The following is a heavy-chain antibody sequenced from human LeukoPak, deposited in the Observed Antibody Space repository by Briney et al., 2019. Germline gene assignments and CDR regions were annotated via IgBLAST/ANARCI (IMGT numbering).Heavy chain of an antibody. J-gene: IGHJ3*02. V-gene: IGHV4-34*01. D-gene: IGHD3-22*01. CDR2: INHSGST. Sequence: SETLSLTCAVYGGSFSGYYWSWIRQPPGKGLEWIGEINHSGSTNYNPSLKSRVTISVDTSKNQFSLKLSSVTAADTAVYYCARGRQGYYYHDAFDIWGQRKMVTVSS. CDR1: GGSFSGYY. CDR3: ARGRQGYYYHDAFDI.